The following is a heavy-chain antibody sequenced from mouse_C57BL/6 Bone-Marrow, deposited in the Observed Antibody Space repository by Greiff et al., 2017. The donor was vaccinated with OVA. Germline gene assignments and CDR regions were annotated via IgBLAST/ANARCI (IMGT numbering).Heavy chain of an antibody. CDR1: GFSLSTFGMG. CDR3: ARIADWEGWAMDY. Sequence: VKLQESGPGILQPSQTPSLTCSFSGFSLSTFGMGVGWIRQPSGKGLEWLAHIWWDDDKYYNPALKSRLTISKDTSKNQVFLKIANVDTADTATYYCARIADWEGWAMDYWGQGTSVTVSS. V-gene: IGHV8-8*01. CDR2: IWWDDDK. J-gene: IGHJ4*01. D-gene: IGHD4-1*01.